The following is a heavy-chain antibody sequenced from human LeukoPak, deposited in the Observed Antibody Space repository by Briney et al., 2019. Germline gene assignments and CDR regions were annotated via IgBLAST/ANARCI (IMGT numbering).Heavy chain of an antibody. Sequence: PSETLSLTCTISAASISSSSHHWGWIRQSPGKGLEWIGSIYYSQTIYYNPSLNSRVTISVVTSKDQFTLQLNSVTAADTAVYYCVRHDGRGGATMGAFDSWGRDPWSPSPQ. D-gene: IGHD4/OR15-4a*01. CDR3: VRHDGRGGATMGAFDS. V-gene: IGHV4-39*01. J-gene: IGHJ5*01. CDR1: AASISSSSHH. CDR2: IYYSQTI.